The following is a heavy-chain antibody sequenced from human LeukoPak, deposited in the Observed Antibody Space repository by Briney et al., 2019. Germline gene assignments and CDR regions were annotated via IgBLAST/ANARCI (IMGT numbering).Heavy chain of an antibody. D-gene: IGHD3-3*01. CDR1: GYTFTSYG. CDR2: ISTYNGNT. Sequence: ASVKVSCKASGYTFTSYGISWVRQAPGQGLEWMGWISTYNGNTNYAQKLQGRVTMTTDTSTSTAYMELRSLRSDDTAVCYCARGLGFYDFWSGYDYWGQGTLVTVSS. J-gene: IGHJ4*02. CDR3: ARGLGFYDFWSGYDY. V-gene: IGHV1-18*01.